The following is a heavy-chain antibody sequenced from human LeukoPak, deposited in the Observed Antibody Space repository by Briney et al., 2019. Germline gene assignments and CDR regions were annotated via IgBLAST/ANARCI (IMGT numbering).Heavy chain of an antibody. D-gene: IGHD2-2*01. CDR1: GGSINTANYY. V-gene: IGHV4-30-4*08. CDR2: ISYSGTP. Sequence: PSQTLSLTCNVSGGSINTANYYWTWIRQPPGKGLEWIGYISYSGTPYYNPSLNSRVTISVDTSKNQFSLKLSSVTAADTAVYYCARVPAAYPTYYYYYYMDVWGKGTTVTVSS. CDR3: ARVPAAYPTYYYYYYMDV. J-gene: IGHJ6*03.